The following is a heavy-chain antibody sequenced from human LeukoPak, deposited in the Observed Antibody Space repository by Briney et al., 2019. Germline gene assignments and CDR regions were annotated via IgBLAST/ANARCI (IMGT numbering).Heavy chain of an antibody. D-gene: IGHD6-6*01. V-gene: IGHV3-48*03. Sequence: GGSLRLSCAASGFTLSSYEMNWVRQAPGKGLEWVSYISSSGSTIYDADYVKGRFTISRDNAKNSLYLQMNSLRAEDTAVYYCAREGSSDTFDYWGQGTLVTVSS. CDR3: AREGSSDTFDY. CDR1: GFTLSSYE. J-gene: IGHJ4*02. CDR2: ISSSGSTI.